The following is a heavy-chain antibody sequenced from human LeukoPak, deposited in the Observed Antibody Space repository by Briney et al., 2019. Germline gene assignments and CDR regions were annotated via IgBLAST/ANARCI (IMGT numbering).Heavy chain of an antibody. CDR2: IKEDGSEK. CDR1: VFKFCAYW. CDR3: ARDLLTYDSWCGFIRGAWFDP. Sequence: GGSLRLSCAGSVFKFCAYWMTWVRQSPGKGLEWVATIKEDGSEKYYVDSVKGRFTISRDNAEKSLFMHLDSLRVEDNALFYSARDLLTYDSWCGFIRGAWFDPWGQGTLVTVSS. V-gene: IGHV3-7*01. D-gene: IGHD3-3*01. J-gene: IGHJ5*02.